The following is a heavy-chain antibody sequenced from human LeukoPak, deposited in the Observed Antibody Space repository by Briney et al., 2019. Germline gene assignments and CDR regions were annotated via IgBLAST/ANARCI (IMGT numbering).Heavy chain of an antibody. D-gene: IGHD3-22*01. V-gene: IGHV3-48*03. J-gene: IGHJ4*02. CDR3: AKGSPLYYYDSSGYLDY. CDR2: ISSSGSTI. CDR1: GFTFSSYE. Sequence: GGSLRLSCAASGFTFSSYEMNWVRQAPGKGLEWVSYISSSGSTIYYADSVKGRFTISRDNAKNSLYLQMNSLRAEDTALYYCAKGSPLYYYDSSGYLDYWGQGTLVTVSS.